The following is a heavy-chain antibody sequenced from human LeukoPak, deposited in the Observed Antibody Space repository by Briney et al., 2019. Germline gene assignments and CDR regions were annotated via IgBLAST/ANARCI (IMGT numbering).Heavy chain of an antibody. V-gene: IGHV5-51*01. CDR1: GYSFTSYW. Sequence: ASVKVSCKASGYSFTSYWIGWVRQMPGKGLEWMGIIYPGDSDTRYSPSFQGQVTISADKSISTAYLQWSSLKASDTAMYYCARLAELYERDAFDIWGQGTMVTVSS. J-gene: IGHJ3*02. CDR3: ARLAELYERDAFDI. D-gene: IGHD5/OR15-5a*01. CDR2: IYPGDSDT.